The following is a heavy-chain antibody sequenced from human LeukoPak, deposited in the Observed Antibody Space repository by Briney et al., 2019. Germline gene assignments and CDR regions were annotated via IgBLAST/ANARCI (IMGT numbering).Heavy chain of an antibody. V-gene: IGHV1-69*06. CDR2: IIPIFGTA. CDR1: GYTFTSYG. J-gene: IGHJ6*03. D-gene: IGHD4-23*01. CDR3: ARGKVTVVTPGGYYYYMDV. Sequence: GASVKVSCKASGYTFTSYGISWVRQAPGQGLEWMGGIIPIFGTANYAQKFQGRVTITADKSTSTAYMELSSLRSEDTAVYYCARGKVTVVTPGGYYYYMDVWGKGTTVTVSS.